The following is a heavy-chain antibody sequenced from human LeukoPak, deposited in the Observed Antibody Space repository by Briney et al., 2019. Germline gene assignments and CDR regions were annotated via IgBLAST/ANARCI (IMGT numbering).Heavy chain of an antibody. D-gene: IGHD6-19*01. CDR1: GFSFSTYG. J-gene: IGHJ4*02. Sequence: SGGSLRLSCAASGFSFSTYGMHWVRQAPGKGLEWVANIKQDGSEKYYVDSVKGRFTISRDNAKNSLYLQMNSLRAEDTAVYYCARDQWWQFIAVAITSYFDYWGQGTLVTVSS. V-gene: IGHV3-7*01. CDR3: ARDQWWQFIAVAITSYFDY. CDR2: IKQDGSEK.